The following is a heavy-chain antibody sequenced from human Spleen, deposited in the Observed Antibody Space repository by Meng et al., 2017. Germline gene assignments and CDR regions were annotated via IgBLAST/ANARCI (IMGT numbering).Heavy chain of an antibody. D-gene: IGHD2-8*01. CDR3: AKALGDMGSTKIYYFDY. CDR2: ISGSGGST. J-gene: IGHJ4*02. CDR1: GFTFRSNA. V-gene: IGHV3-23*01. Sequence: GESLKISCAASGFTFRSNAMSWVRQAPGRGLEWVSAISGSGGSTYYADSVKGRFTISRDNSKNTLYLQMNSLRAEDTAVYYCAKALGDMGSTKIYYFDYWGQGTLVTVSS.